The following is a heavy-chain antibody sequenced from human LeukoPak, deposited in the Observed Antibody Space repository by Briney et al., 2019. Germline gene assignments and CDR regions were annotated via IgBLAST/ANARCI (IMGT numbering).Heavy chain of an antibody. CDR1: GFTFSSYG. J-gene: IGHJ6*03. D-gene: IGHD2-15*01. CDR3: ANEGIGYCSGGSCYNYYYMDV. Sequence: GGSLRLSCAASGFTFSSYGMHWVRQAPGKGLEWVAVISYDGSNKYYADSVKGRFTISRDNSKNTLYLQMNSPRAEDTAVYYCANEGIGYCSGGSCYNYYYMDVWGKGTTVTVSS. V-gene: IGHV3-30*18. CDR2: ISYDGSNK.